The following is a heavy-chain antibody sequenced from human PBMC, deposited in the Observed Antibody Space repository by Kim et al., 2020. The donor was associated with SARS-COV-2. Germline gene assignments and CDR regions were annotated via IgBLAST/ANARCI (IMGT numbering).Heavy chain of an antibody. J-gene: IGHJ3*02. CDR2: IYYSGST. CDR1: GGSISSGGYY. D-gene: IGHD2-15*01. Sequence: SETLSLTCTVSGGSISSGGYYWSWIRQHPGKGLEWIGYIYYSGSTYYNPSLKSRVTISVDTSKNQFSLKLSSVTAADTAVYYCARAPSAWEVVAALIDAFDIWGQGTMVTVSS. V-gene: IGHV4-31*03. CDR3: ARAPSAWEVVAALIDAFDI.